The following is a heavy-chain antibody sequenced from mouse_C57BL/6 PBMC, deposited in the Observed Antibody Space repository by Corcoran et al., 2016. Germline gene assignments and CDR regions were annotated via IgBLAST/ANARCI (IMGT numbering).Heavy chain of an antibody. D-gene: IGHD2-3*01. V-gene: IGHV1-80*01. CDR2: IYPGDGDT. CDR3: ARSDGYYSYWYFDV. CDR1: GYAFSSYW. J-gene: IGHJ1*03. Sequence: QVQLQQSGAELVKPGASVKISCKASGYAFSSYWMNWVKQRPGKGLEWIGQIYPGDGDTNYNGKFKGKATLTADKSSSTAYMQLSSLTSEDSEVYFCARSDGYYSYWYFDVWGTGTTVTVSS.